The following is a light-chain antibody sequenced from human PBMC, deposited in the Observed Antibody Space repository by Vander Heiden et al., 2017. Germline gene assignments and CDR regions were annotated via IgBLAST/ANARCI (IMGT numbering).Light chain of an antibody. CDR1: QDISNW. V-gene: IGKV1-33*01. CDR2: DAS. Sequence: DIQMTQSPSSVSASVGDRVTITCQASQDISNWLAWYQQKPGKAPKLLIYDASNLETGVPSRFSGSGSGTDFTLTISSLQPEDIATYYCQQDDNFPHTFGEGTKVEIK. CDR3: QQDDNFPHT. J-gene: IGKJ4*01.